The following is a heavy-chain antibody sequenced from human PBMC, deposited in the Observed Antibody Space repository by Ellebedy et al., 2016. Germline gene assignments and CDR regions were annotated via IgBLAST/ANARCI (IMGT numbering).Heavy chain of an antibody. J-gene: IGHJ4*02. V-gene: IGHV4-39*07. CDR3: ARGLEEVYGSGNEDY. CDR1: GGSISSSSYY. D-gene: IGHD3-10*01. CDR2: IYYSGST. Sequence: SETLSLTCTVSGGSISSSSYYWGWIRQPPGKGLEWIGSIYYSGSTYYNPSLKSRVTISVDTSKNQFSLKLISVTAADTAVYYCARGLEEVYGSGNEDYWGQGTLVTVSS.